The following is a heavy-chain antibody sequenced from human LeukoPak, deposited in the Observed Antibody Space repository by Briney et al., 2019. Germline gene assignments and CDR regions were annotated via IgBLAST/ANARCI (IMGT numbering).Heavy chain of an antibody. V-gene: IGHV1-2*02. Sequence: ASVKVSCKTSENIFTDYYIHWVRQAPGQGLEWLGWINPHSGGTNYAQYFQDRVIMTGDTSISTAYMELRGLISDDTATYYCARGGDNYDILTQWGQGALVTVSS. J-gene: IGHJ4*02. CDR1: ENIFTDYY. CDR2: INPHSGGT. CDR3: ARGGDNYDILTQ. D-gene: IGHD3-9*01.